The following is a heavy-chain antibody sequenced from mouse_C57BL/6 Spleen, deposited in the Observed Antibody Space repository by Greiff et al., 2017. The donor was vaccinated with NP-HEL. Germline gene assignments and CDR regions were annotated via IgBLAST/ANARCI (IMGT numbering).Heavy chain of an antibody. Sequence: QVQLKQSGAELVKPGASVKLSCKASGYTFTSYWMHWVKQRPGQGLEWIGMIHPNSGSTNYNEKFKSKATLTVDKSSSTAYMQLSSLTSEDSAVYYCARSLNWSFDYWGQGTTLTVSS. J-gene: IGHJ2*01. CDR1: GYTFTSYW. CDR2: IHPNSGST. CDR3: ARSLNWSFDY. V-gene: IGHV1-64*01. D-gene: IGHD4-1*01.